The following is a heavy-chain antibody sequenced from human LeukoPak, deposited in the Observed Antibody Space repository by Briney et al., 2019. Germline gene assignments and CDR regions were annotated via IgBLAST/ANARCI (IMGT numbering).Heavy chain of an antibody. D-gene: IGHD6-13*01. V-gene: IGHV3-69-1*01. J-gene: IGHJ4*02. Sequence: GGPLRLSCAASGLTVSNHDMSWFRQAPGKRLEWVSYISSSSSTYYADSVKGRFTISRDNAKNSVSLQMSSLRAEDTAVYYCVRGWAADWGQGTLVTVSS. CDR1: GLTVSNHD. CDR2: ISSSSST. CDR3: VRGWAAD.